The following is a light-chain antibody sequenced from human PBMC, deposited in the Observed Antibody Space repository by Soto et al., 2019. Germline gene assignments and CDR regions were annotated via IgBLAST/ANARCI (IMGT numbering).Light chain of an antibody. CDR3: QQYNHWLWT. Sequence: EVVMTQSPATLSVSPGERVTLSCRASQSINAHLAWYQQKPGQAPRLLIHGTSTRATGIPPRISGSGFETEAILTKSSLQSEEFAVNYCQQYNHWLWTFGQGTKVEIQ. V-gene: IGKV3-15*01. CDR2: GTS. J-gene: IGKJ1*01. CDR1: QSINAH.